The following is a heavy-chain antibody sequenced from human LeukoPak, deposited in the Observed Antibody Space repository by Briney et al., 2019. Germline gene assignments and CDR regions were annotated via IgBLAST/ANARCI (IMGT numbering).Heavy chain of an antibody. CDR3: ARDWQQLVIYYYYYMDV. V-gene: IGHV3-30*04. CDR2: ISYDGSNK. D-gene: IGHD6-13*01. CDR1: GFTFSSYA. J-gene: IGHJ6*03. Sequence: SGGSLRLSCAASGFTFSSYAMHWVRQAPGKGLEWVAVISYDGSNKYYADSVKGRFTISRDNSKNTLYLQMNSLRAEDTAVYYCARDWQQLVIYYYYYMDVWGKGTTVTVSS.